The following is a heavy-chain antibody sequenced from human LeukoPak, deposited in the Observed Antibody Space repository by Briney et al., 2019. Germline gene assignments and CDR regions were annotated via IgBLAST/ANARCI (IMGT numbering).Heavy chain of an antibody. Sequence: GGSLRLSCAASGFTFSSYWMSWVRQAPGKGLERVANIKQDGSEKYYVDSVKGRFTISRDNAKNSLYLQMNSLRAEDTAVYYCARDGFYDFWSGYYPDAFDIWGQGTMVTVSS. CDR2: IKQDGSEK. V-gene: IGHV3-7*01. D-gene: IGHD3-3*01. CDR3: ARDGFYDFWSGYYPDAFDI. J-gene: IGHJ3*02. CDR1: GFTFSSYW.